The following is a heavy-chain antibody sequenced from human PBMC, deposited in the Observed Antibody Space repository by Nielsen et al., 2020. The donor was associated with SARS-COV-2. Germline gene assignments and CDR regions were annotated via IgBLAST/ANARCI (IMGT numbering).Heavy chain of an antibody. CDR2: ISWNSGSI. D-gene: IGHD3-10*01. V-gene: IGHV3-9*01. J-gene: IGHJ3*02. Sequence: GGSLRLSCAASGFTFDDYVMHWVRQAPGKGLEWVSGISWNSGSIGYADSVEGRFTISRDNAKNSLFLHMYSLRDEDTAVYYCARHYGSGYDAFDIWGQGTMVTVSS. CDR3: ARHYGSGYDAFDI. CDR1: GFTFDDYV.